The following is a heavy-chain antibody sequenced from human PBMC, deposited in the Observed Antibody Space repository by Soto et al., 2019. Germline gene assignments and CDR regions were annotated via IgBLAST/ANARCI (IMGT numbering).Heavy chain of an antibody. CDR2: INSDGSST. V-gene: IGHV3-74*01. J-gene: IGHJ6*03. CDR3: ARYGLLGHKYYMDV. D-gene: IGHD3-10*01. Sequence: GGSLRLSCAASGFTFSSYWMHWVRQAPGKGLVWVSRINSDGSSTSYADSVKGRFTISRDNAKNTLYLQMNSLRAEDTAVYYCARYGLLGHKYYMDVWGKGTTVTVSS. CDR1: GFTFSSYW.